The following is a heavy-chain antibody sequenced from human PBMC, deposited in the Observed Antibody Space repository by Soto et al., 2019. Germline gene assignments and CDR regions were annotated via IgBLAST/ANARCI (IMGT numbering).Heavy chain of an antibody. J-gene: IGHJ4*02. V-gene: IGHV3-23*01. CDR1: GVTGVTLADYA. CDR2: IGGNGHYT. Sequence: PGGSLRLSCAASGVTGVTLADYAMSWVRQAPGKGLEWVSAIGGNGHYTYTYYADSVKGRFTISRDNSKNTLYLQMNSLRAEDTVVYYCASFYDFWSGYSPRYFDYWGQGTLVTVSS. CDR3: ASFYDFWSGYSPRYFDY. D-gene: IGHD3-3*01.